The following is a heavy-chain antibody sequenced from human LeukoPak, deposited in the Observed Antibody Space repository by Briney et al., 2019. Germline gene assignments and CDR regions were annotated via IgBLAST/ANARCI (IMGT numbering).Heavy chain of an antibody. J-gene: IGHJ4*02. D-gene: IGHD3-22*01. CDR1: GFTFSSYG. CDR2: ISYDGSNK. Sequence: PGRSLRLSCAASGFTFSSYGMHWVRQAPGKGLEWVAVISYDGSNKYYADSVKGRFTISRDNSKNTLYLQMNSLRAEDTAVYYCAKDPRYYYDSSGYYYGISYYFDYWGQGTLVTVSS. CDR3: AKDPRYYYDSSGYYYGISYYFDY. V-gene: IGHV3-30*18.